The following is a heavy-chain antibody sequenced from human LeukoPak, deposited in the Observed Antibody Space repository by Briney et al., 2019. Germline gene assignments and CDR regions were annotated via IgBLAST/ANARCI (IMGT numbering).Heavy chain of an antibody. CDR2: IYYSGST. CDR1: GGSFSGYY. J-gene: IGHJ4*02. V-gene: IGHV4-59*08. D-gene: IGHD6-19*01. Sequence: SETLSLTCAVYGGSFSGYYWSWIRQPPGKGLEWIGYIYYSGSTNYNPSLKSRVTISVDTSKNQFSLKLSSVTAADTAVYYCARSAVAGLKYYFDYWGQGTLVTVSS. CDR3: ARSAVAGLKYYFDY.